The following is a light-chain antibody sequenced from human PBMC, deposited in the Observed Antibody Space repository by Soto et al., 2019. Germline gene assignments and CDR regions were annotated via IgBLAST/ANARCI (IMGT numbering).Light chain of an antibody. CDR3: QQVKSYPRT. Sequence: DIQMTQSRSSLSASVGDRVTITCRASQRISSYLDWYQQKPGKAPNILIYEVSTLQSGVPSRFSGSVSGTDGTLTISSLKQEDVSTYYCQQVKSYPRTFGGGTKVDIK. J-gene: IGKJ4*01. CDR1: QRISSY. V-gene: IGKV1-39*01. CDR2: EVS.